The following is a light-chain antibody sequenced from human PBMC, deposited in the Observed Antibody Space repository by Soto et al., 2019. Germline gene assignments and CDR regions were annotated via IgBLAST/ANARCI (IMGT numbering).Light chain of an antibody. CDR3: SSYTSGSTLV. CDR2: DVS. Sequence: QSVLTQPASVSGSPGQSITISCTGTSSDVGGYNSVSWYQHYPGKAPKLMIYDVSDRPSGVSNRFSGSKSGNTASLTISGLQAEDEADYYCSSYTSGSTLVFGTGTKLTVL. CDR1: SSDVGGYNS. V-gene: IGLV2-14*03. J-gene: IGLJ1*01.